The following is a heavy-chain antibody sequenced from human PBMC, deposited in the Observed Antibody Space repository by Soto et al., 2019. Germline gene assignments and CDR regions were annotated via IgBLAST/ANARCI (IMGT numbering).Heavy chain of an antibody. Sequence: QVQLVQSGAEVKKPGASVKVSCKASGYTFTSYDINWVRQATGQGLEWMGWMNPNSGNTGYAQKFQGRVTMTRNTTINTDYMELISLRSEDTAVYYCAREHSSSWRFDYWGQGTLVTVSS. J-gene: IGHJ4*02. V-gene: IGHV1-8*01. D-gene: IGHD6-13*01. CDR2: MNPNSGNT. CDR1: GYTFTSYD. CDR3: AREHSSSWRFDY.